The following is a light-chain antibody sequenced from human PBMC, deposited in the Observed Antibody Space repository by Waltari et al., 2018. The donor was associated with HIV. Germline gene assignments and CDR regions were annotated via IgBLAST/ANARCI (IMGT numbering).Light chain of an antibody. CDR3: QQRSDWPPT. CDR1: QSVGSY. CDR2: DAS. Sequence: EIVLTQSPATLSLSPGERATLSCRASQSVGSYLAWYQQKPGQAPRLLIYDASNRATVIPARCSGSGSGTDFTLTISSLEPEDFAVYYCQQRSDWPPTFGQATKVEIK. V-gene: IGKV3-11*01. J-gene: IGKJ1*01.